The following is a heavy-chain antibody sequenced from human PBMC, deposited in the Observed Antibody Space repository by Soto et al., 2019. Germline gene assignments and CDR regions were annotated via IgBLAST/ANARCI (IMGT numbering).Heavy chain of an antibody. J-gene: IGHJ4*02. V-gene: IGHV3-23*01. CDR3: TNTRIYGLVVASFYD. CDR2: ISGSGGST. Sequence: GVSLRLSCAASGFTFSSYAMSWVRQAPGKGLEWVSAISGSGGSTYYADSVKGRFTISRDNSKNTLYLQMNSLRAEDTAVYYCTNTRIYGLVVASFYDSGQGTLVSGS. CDR1: GFTFSSYA. D-gene: IGHD3-10*01.